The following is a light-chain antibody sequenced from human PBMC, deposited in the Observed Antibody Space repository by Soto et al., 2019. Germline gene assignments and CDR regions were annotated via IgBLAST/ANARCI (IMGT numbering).Light chain of an antibody. CDR3: QGSYNTPPWT. V-gene: IGKV1-39*01. CDR2: AAS. J-gene: IGKJ1*01. CDR1: QRISSY. Sequence: DIQLTQSPSSLSASVGDRVTITCRASQRISSYLNWYQQKPGKAPKLLIYAASSLQGGVPSRFSGSGSGTDFTLIISSLQREDFATYYCQGSYNTPPWTFGQGTKVDIK.